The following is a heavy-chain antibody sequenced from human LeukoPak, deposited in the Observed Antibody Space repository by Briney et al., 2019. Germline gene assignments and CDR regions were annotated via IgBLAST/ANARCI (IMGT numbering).Heavy chain of an antibody. J-gene: IGHJ4*02. CDR3: ARESNTGCHFDY. CDR2: IYRGDKT. D-gene: IGHD2-2*01. Sequence: GGSLRLSCAASGFTISSSHMNWLRQAPGKGLEWVSVIYRGDKTYYADSVKGRFTISRDNSRNTLYLQLNSLRAEDTAIYYCARESNTGCHFDYWGQGTLVTVSS. V-gene: IGHV3-53*01. CDR1: GFTISSSH.